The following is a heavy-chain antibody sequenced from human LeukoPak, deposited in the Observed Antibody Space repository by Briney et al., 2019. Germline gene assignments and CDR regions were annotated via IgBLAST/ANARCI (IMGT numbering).Heavy chain of an antibody. D-gene: IGHD1-26*01. CDR2: IYYSGST. V-gene: IGHV4-59*01. J-gene: IGHJ1*01. CDR1: GGSISSYY. Sequence: SETLSLTCTVSGGSISSYYWSWIRQPPGKGLEWIGYIYYSGSTNYSPSLKSRVIISVDTSKNQFSLKLSSVTAADTAVYYCASGYSGSYRAEYFQHWGQGTLVTVSS. CDR3: ASGYSGSYRAEYFQH.